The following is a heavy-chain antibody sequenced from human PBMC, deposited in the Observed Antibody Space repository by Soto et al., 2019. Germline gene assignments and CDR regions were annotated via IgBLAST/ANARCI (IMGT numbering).Heavy chain of an antibody. D-gene: IGHD4-17*01. V-gene: IGHV3-74*01. CDR3: TRDKYGPYDH. Sequence: EVQLVESGGGTVQPGGSLRLSCAASGYTFSTYWMHWVRQAPGKGLVWVSHINAESTTINYADSVRGRFTISRYNAKNPFSLQMNGLRAKDTAVYYNTRDKYGPYDHWGQGTLVTISP. CDR2: INAESTTI. CDR1: GYTFSTYW. J-gene: IGHJ4*02.